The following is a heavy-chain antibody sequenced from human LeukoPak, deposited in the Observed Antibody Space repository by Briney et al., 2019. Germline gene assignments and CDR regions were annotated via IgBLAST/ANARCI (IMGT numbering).Heavy chain of an antibody. V-gene: IGHV3-7*03. D-gene: IGHD2-15*01. Sequence: QPGGSLRLSCAASGFALSSHWMTWVRQVPGRGPEWVANVNRDGSETYYLDSVKGRFTISRDNAKNSLYLQMSSLRAEDTALYYCAKDKWGSWRTFDYWGQGTLVTVSS. CDR1: GFALSSHW. CDR2: VNRDGSET. CDR3: AKDKWGSWRTFDY. J-gene: IGHJ4*02.